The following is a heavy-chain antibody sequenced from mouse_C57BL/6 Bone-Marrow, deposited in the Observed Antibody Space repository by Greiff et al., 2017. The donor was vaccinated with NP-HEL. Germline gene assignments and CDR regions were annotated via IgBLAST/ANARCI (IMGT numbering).Heavy chain of an antibody. D-gene: IGHD1-1*01. CDR3: ARGSYGIAY. CDR2: ISDGGSYT. CDR1: GFTFSSYA. V-gene: IGHV5-4*01. Sequence: EVQRVESGRGLVKPGGSLKLSCAASGFTFSSYAMSWVRQTPEKRLEWVATISDGGSYTYYPDNVKGRFTISRDNAKNNLYLQMSHLKSEDTAMYYCARGSYGIAYWGQGTLVTVSA. J-gene: IGHJ3*01.